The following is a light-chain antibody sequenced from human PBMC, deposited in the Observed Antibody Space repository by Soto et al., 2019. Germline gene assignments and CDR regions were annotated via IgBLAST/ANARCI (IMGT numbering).Light chain of an antibody. CDR2: GAS. CDR1: QSVSSN. V-gene: IGKV3-15*01. J-gene: IGKJ5*01. Sequence: EIVMTQSPPTLSVSPGERSSLSCIASQSVSSNLAWYQQKPGQAPRLLIYGASTRATGIPARFSGSGSGTEFTLTISSLQSEDFAVYYCQQYNNWPPITFGQGTRLEIK. CDR3: QQYNNWPPIT.